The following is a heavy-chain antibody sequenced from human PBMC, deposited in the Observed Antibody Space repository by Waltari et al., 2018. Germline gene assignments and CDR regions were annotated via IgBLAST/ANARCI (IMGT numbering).Heavy chain of an antibody. Sequence: QVQLVQSGAEVKTPGASVKVSCKASGYTFTSLALPWVRRAPDQGLEWMGWINAGNGNTKYSQKFQGRVTITRDTSASTAYMELSSLRSEDTAVYYCARNAPFGVVIRVLYAFDIWGQGTMVTVSS. V-gene: IGHV1-3*01. CDR3: ARNAPFGVVIRVLYAFDI. D-gene: IGHD3-3*01. CDR1: GYTFTSLA. CDR2: INAGNGNT. J-gene: IGHJ3*02.